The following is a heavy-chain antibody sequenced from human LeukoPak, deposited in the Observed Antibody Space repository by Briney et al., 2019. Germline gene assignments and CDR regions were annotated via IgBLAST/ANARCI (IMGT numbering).Heavy chain of an antibody. Sequence: GGSLRLSCAASGFTVSSNYMSWVRQAPGKGLEWVSVIYSGGSTYYADSVKGRFTISRHNSKNTLYLQMNSLRAEDTAVYYCARDTSLEVLRFLEPVPDYGMDVWGQGTTVTVSS. CDR1: GFTVSSNY. CDR2: IYSGGST. CDR3: ARDTSLEVLRFLEPVPDYGMDV. D-gene: IGHD3-3*01. J-gene: IGHJ6*02. V-gene: IGHV3-53*04.